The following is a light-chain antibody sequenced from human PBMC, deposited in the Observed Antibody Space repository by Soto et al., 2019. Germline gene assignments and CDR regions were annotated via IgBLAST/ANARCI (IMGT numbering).Light chain of an antibody. CDR2: AAS. Sequence: EIVLTQSPGTLSLSPGEGATISCRASQSVSNNYLAWFQQRPGQAPRLLIYAASNRASGIPDRFGGSGSGTDFTLTVSRLEPEDFAVYYCQQYGSAPWTFGQGTKVEI. V-gene: IGKV3-20*01. CDR3: QQYGSAPWT. CDR1: QSVSNNY. J-gene: IGKJ1*01.